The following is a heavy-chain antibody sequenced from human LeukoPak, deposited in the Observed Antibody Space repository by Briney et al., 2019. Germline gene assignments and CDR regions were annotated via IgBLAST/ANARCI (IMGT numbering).Heavy chain of an antibody. J-gene: IGHJ5*02. D-gene: IGHD3-3*01. CDR2: IYYSGST. CDR3: ARGLDYDFWSGHGWFDP. V-gene: IGHV4-59*11. Sequence: SETLSLTCTVSGGSISSHYWSWIRQPPGKGLGWIGYIYYSGSTNYNPSLKSRVTISVDTSKNQFSLKLSSVTAADTAVYYCARGLDYDFWSGHGWFDPWGQGTLVTVSS. CDR1: GGSISSHY.